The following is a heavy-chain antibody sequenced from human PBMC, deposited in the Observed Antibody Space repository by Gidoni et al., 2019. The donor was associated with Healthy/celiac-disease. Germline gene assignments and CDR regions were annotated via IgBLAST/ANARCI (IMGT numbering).Heavy chain of an antibody. V-gene: IGHV3-48*01. D-gene: IGHD2-2*01. Sequence: VQLVESGGGLVQPGGSLRLSCAASGFTFSSYSMNWVRQAPGKGLEWVSYISSSSSTIYYADSVKCRFTISRDNANISLYLQMNSLRAEDTAVYYCASDISSAMDYWGQGTLVTVSS. CDR2: ISSSSSTI. J-gene: IGHJ4*02. CDR1: GFTFSSYS. CDR3: ASDISSAMDY.